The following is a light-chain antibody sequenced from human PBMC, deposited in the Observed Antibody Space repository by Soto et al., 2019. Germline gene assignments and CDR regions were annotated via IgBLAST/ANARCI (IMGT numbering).Light chain of an antibody. CDR1: SSDVGGYNY. Sequence: QSALTQPPSASGSPGQSVTISCTGTSSDVGGYNYVSWYQQHPGKAPKLMIYEVSKRPSGVPDRFSGSKSGNTASLTVSGLQAEDEADYYCSSYAGSNNVVVFGGGTQLTVL. V-gene: IGLV2-8*01. J-gene: IGLJ2*01. CDR2: EVS. CDR3: SSYAGSNNVVV.